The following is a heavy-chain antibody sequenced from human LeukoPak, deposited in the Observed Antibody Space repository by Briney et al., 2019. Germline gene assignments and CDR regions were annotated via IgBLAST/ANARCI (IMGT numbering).Heavy chain of an antibody. CDR2: ISGSGGST. D-gene: IGHD2-2*01. CDR1: GFTFSSYA. CDR3: AKGSTPVPDY. V-gene: IGHV3-23*01. Sequence: PGGSLRLTCAASGFTFSSYAMSWVRQAPGKGLEWVSAISGSGGSTYYADSVKGRFAISRDNSKNTLYLQMNSLRAEDTAVYYCAKGSTPVPDYWGQGTLVTVSS. J-gene: IGHJ4*02.